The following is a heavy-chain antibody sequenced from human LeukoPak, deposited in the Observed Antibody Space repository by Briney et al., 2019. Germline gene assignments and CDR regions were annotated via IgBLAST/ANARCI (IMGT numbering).Heavy chain of an antibody. CDR3: AGDERYDSSGYPFDY. J-gene: IGHJ4*02. CDR2: INPNSGGT. V-gene: IGHV1-2*02. D-gene: IGHD3-22*01. Sequence: ASVKVSCKASGYTFTGYFIHWVRQAPGQGLEWMGWINPNSGGTNYAQKFQGRVTMTRDTSISTAYMELSRLRSDDTAVYYCAGDERYDSSGYPFDYWGQGTLVTVSS. CDR1: GYTFTGYF.